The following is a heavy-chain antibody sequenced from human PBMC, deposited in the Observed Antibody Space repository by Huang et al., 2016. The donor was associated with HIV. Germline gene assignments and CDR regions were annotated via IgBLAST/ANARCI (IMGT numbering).Heavy chain of an antibody. CDR3: AMSLRYQYDSRSYWGRYFDY. D-gene: IGHD3-16*01. J-gene: IGHJ4*02. Sequence: QVQLEQSGPAVRKPGSSVKVSCQASGGSFSDQIISWLRQAPGQRFEGVGGITPLCRAPAYAQEFKGRVTITADESTATIYMELNSLTSEDTAVYYCAMSLRYQYDSRSYWGRYFDYWGQGTLVTVSS. CDR2: ITPLCRAP. V-gene: IGHV1-69*01. CDR1: GGSFSDQI.